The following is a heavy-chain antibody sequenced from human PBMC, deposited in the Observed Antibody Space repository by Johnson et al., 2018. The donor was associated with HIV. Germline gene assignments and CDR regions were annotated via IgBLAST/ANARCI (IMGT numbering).Heavy chain of an antibody. V-gene: IGHV3-30*02. CDR3: AKEGRGGAFDI. CDR2: IRYDGSTK. Sequence: HVQLVESGGGVVQPGGSLRLYCAASGFTFSRYGMHWVRQAPGKGLEWVAFIRYDGSTKYYVDSVKGRFTISRDNSKNTLSLQMNSLRAEDTAVYYCAKEGRGGAFDILGQGTMVTVSS. J-gene: IGHJ3*02. D-gene: IGHD2-15*01. CDR1: GFTFSRYG.